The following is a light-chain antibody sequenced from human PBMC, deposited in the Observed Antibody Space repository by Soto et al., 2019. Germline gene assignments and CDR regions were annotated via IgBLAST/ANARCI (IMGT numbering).Light chain of an antibody. CDR2: AAS. J-gene: IGKJ4*01. CDR1: QGINKW. CDR3: QQANIFPLT. Sequence: DIQMTQSPSYVSASVGDRVTITCRASQGINKWLAWYQQKPGKAPQLLISAASTLRSGVPSRFSGSGSEADFIPTISSLQPEVFETYYRQQANIFPLTFGGGTRVDI. V-gene: IGKV1-12*01.